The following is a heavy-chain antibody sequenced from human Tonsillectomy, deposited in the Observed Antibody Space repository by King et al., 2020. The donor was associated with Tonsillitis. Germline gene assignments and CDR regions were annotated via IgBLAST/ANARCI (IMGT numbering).Heavy chain of an antibody. CDR1: GFTFSRYS. D-gene: IGHD3-22*01. J-gene: IGHJ4*02. CDR2: ISSSSSYI. Sequence: VQLVESGGGLVKPGGSLRLSCAASGFTFSRYSMNWVRQAPGKGLEWVSSISSSSSYIYYADSVKGRFTISRDNAKNSLYLQMNSLRAEDTAVYYCARDLDYYDSSGPIQGNSGQGTLVTVSS. V-gene: IGHV3-21*01. CDR3: ARDLDYYDSSGPIQGN.